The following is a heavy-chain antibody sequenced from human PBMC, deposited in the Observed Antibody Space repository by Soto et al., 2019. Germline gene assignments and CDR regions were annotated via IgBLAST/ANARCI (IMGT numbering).Heavy chain of an antibody. V-gene: IGHV1-3*01. J-gene: IGHJ4*02. CDR1: GFTALSYA. D-gene: IGHD3-3*01. CDR3: AREVKGVASFDY. CDR2: LNGGVDGT. Sequence: QVRLIQSGPEMMQPGASVRVSCTASGFTALSYAFHWVRQAPGQGPAWLGWLNGGVDGTSYSQRLQGRVTISRDTSTTAVYLEVKPLTSEDTAVYYCAREVKGVASFDYWGQGTLVNVSS.